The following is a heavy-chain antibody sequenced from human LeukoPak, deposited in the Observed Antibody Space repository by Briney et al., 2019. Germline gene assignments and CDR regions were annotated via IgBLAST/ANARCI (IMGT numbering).Heavy chain of an antibody. Sequence: GASVKVSCKTSGYTFTSYGISWVRQAPGQGLEWMGWISAYNGNTHSAQKLQGRVTMTTDTSTSTAYMELRSLRSDDTAVYYCARVDSTGYYRGRGPIDYWGQGTLVTVSS. D-gene: IGHD3-22*01. CDR1: GYTFTSYG. CDR3: ARVDSTGYYRGRGPIDY. CDR2: ISAYNGNT. V-gene: IGHV1-18*01. J-gene: IGHJ4*02.